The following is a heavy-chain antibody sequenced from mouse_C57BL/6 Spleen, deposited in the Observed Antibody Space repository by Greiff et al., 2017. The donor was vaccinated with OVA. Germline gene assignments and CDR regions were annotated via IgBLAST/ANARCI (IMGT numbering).Heavy chain of an antibody. J-gene: IGHJ4*01. CDR3: ARGGRMDY. V-gene: IGHV1-64*01. CDR1: GYTFTSSW. Sequence: QVQLQQPGAELVKPGASVKLSCKASGYTFTSSWMHWVKQRPGQGLEWIGMIHPTSGSTNNNAQLKSKAIMTVDKSSSTAYMQLSSLTSEDAAVYYCARGGRMDYWGPGTSGTVSS. CDR2: IHPTSGST.